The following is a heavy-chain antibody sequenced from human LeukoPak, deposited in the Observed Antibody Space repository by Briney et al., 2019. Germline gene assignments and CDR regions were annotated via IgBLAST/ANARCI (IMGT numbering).Heavy chain of an antibody. V-gene: IGHV3-21*01. J-gene: IGHJ4*02. CDR3: AREDNRRDGYNPGG. D-gene: IGHD5-24*01. CDR2: ISSSSSYI. CDR1: GFTFSSYS. Sequence: GGSLRLSCAASGFTFSSYSMNWVRQAPGKGLEWVSSISSSSSYIYYADSVKGRFTISRDNAKNSLYLQMNSLRAEDTAVYYCAREDNRRDGYNPGGWGQGTLVTVSS.